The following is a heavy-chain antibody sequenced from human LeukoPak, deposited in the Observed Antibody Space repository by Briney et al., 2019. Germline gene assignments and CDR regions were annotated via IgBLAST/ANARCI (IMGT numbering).Heavy chain of an antibody. CDR3: ASSINYYDSSGYPVDALDI. CDR2: ISYDGSNK. Sequence: PGRSLRLSCAASGFTFSSYAMHWVRQAPGKGLEWVAVISYDGSNKYYADSVKGRFTTSRDNSKNTLYLQMNSLRAEDTAVYYCASSINYYDSSGYPVDALDIWGQGTMVTVSS. J-gene: IGHJ3*02. V-gene: IGHV3-30-3*01. D-gene: IGHD3-22*01. CDR1: GFTFSSYA.